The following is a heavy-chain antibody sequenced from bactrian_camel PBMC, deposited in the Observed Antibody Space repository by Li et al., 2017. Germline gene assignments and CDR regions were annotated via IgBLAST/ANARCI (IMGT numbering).Heavy chain of an antibody. Sequence: HVQLVESGGGSAETGGSLRVSCRASGDIDNTSCMGWFRQAPGKEREGVAAIDKSGSPTYTYSVMGRFTISKDNVKNTLYLQMDNLKPEDTAMYYCAADSYNLQLARSYTYWGHGTQV. D-gene: IGHD7*01. CDR2: IDKSGSP. V-gene: IGHV3S53*01. J-gene: IGHJ4*01. CDR3: AADSYNLQLARSYTY. CDR1: GDIDNTSC.